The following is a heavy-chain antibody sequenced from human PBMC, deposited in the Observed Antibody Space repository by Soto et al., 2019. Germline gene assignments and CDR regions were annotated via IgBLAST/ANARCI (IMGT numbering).Heavy chain of an antibody. V-gene: IGHV3-11*06. D-gene: IGHD6-19*01. J-gene: IGHJ5*02. CDR1: GFTFSDYY. Sequence: QVELVESGGGLVKPGGSLRLSCAASGFTFSDYYMSWIRQAPGKGLEWVSYISSSSSYTNYADSVKGRFTISRDNAKNSLYLQMNSLRAEDTAVYYCARTAVAGLPGWFDPWGQGTLVTVSS. CDR2: ISSSSSYT. CDR3: ARTAVAGLPGWFDP.